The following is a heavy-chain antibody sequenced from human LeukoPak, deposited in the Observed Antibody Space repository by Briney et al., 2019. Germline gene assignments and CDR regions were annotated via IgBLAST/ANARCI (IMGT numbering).Heavy chain of an antibody. V-gene: IGHV1-8*01. Sequence: ASVRVSCKASGYTFTGHDVNWVRQATGQGLEWMGWMNPNTGDTGYARKFQGRVTMTRNSSIDTAYMELSGLRSEDTAVYYCTRGSLSGSSRDYWGQGTLLTVSS. CDR1: GYTFTGHD. J-gene: IGHJ4*02. D-gene: IGHD1-26*01. CDR2: MNPNTGDT. CDR3: TRGSLSGSSRDY.